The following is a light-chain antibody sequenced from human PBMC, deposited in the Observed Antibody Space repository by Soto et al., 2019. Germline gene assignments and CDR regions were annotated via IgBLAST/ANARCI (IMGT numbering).Light chain of an antibody. CDR2: DAS. J-gene: IGKJ4*01. Sequence: ELVVTQSPSTLSVSPGERVTLSCRTSQDVSSKLAWYQQKAGQAPSLLIYDASTRATGTPARFSGSGFGTEFTLTISSLQPDDLGTYYCQQYNTFLTFGGGTKVDIK. CDR3: QQYNTFLT. V-gene: IGKV3D-15*01. CDR1: QDVSSK.